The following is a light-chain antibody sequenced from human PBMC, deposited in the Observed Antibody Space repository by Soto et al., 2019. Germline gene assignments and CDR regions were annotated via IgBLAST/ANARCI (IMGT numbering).Light chain of an antibody. CDR1: QTVPSR. Sequence: TQSPSSLSASIGDRVTITCRASQTVPSRIAWYQQKPGQAPSLLIYGASTRATGVPDRFSGTGSGTEFTLTISSLKSEDYAVYYCQQYKSWPPITFGQGTRLEIK. CDR3: QQYKSWPPIT. V-gene: IGKV3-15*01. J-gene: IGKJ5*01. CDR2: GAS.